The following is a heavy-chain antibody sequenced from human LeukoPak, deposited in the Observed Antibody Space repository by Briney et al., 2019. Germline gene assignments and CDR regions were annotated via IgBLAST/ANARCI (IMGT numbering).Heavy chain of an antibody. CDR1: GFTFRGHW. Sequence: PGGSLRLSCVASGFTFRGHWMNWVRQAPGQGMEWVANISSDGSGKYHVDSVQGRFTISRDNAKNSLYLQMNSLRAEDTAVYCCVRDATGLTNWGQGTLVTVSS. V-gene: IGHV3-7*01. CDR3: VRDATGLTN. CDR2: ISSDGSGK. D-gene: IGHD4-11*01. J-gene: IGHJ4*02.